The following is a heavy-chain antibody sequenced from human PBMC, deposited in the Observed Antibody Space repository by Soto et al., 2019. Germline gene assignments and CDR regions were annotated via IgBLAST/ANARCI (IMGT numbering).Heavy chain of an antibody. CDR2: LHSTGAT. Sequence: LETLSLTCTVSGGSINNYWWSWIRQAADKRPEWIGRLHSTGATNYNPSLRSRVTMSVDKSKNQFSLNLASVTAADTAVYYCVRDVPAAGTDWFDPWGQGTLVTSPQ. CDR1: GGSINNYW. D-gene: IGHD6-13*01. V-gene: IGHV4-4*07. J-gene: IGHJ5*02. CDR3: VRDVPAAGTDWFDP.